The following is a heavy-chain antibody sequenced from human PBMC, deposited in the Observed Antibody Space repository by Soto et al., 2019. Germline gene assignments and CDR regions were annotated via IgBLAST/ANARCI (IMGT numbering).Heavy chain of an antibody. Sequence: ASVKVSCKASGYTFTSYAMHWVRQAPGQRLEWMGWINAGNGNTKYSQKFQGRVTITRDTSASTAYMELSSLRSEDTAVYYCARGSEWLGYYYSGMDVWGQGTTVTVSS. CDR3: ARGSEWLGYYYSGMDV. V-gene: IGHV1-3*01. CDR2: INAGNGNT. CDR1: GYTFTSYA. J-gene: IGHJ6*02. D-gene: IGHD3-3*01.